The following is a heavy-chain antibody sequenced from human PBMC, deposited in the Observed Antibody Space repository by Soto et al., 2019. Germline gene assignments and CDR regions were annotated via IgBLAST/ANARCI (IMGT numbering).Heavy chain of an antibody. D-gene: IGHD2-8*01. CDR1: GYTFTSYA. Sequence: ASVKFSCKASGYTFTSYAMHWVRQAPGQRLEWMGWINAGNGNTKYSQKFQGRVTITRDTSASTAYMELSSLRSEDTAVYYCARDSGYCTNGVCYDFDYWGQGTLVTVSS. CDR2: INAGNGNT. J-gene: IGHJ4*02. V-gene: IGHV1-3*01. CDR3: ARDSGYCTNGVCYDFDY.